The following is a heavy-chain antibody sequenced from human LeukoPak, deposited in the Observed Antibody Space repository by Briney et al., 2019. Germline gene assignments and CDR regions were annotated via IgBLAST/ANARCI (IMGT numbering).Heavy chain of an antibody. CDR3: ATAAAGPPSFDY. J-gene: IGHJ4*02. V-gene: IGHV4-34*01. CDR1: GGSFSGYY. D-gene: IGHD6-13*01. Sequence: SETLSLTCAVYGGSFSGYYWSWIRQPPGKGLEWIGEINHRGSTNYNPSLKSRVTISVDTSKNQFSLKLSSVTAADTAVYYCATAAAGPPSFDYWGQGTLVTVSS. CDR2: INHRGST.